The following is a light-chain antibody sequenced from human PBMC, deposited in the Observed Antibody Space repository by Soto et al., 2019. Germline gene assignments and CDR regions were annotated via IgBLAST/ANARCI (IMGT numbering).Light chain of an antibody. CDR2: GTS. J-gene: IGKJ1*01. CDR3: HQYNTSPWT. Sequence: EIVLTQSPGTLSLSPGERATLSCRVSQSVSSNYLAWYQQKPGQAPRLLIYGTSSRATGVPDRFSGSGSGTDFTLTISRLEPEDFAVYYCHQYNTSPWTFGQGTKVEIK. V-gene: IGKV3-20*01. CDR1: QSVSSNY.